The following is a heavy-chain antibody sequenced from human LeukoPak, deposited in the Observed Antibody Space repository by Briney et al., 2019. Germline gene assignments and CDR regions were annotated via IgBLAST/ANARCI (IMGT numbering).Heavy chain of an antibody. CDR2: ITGSGGST. J-gene: IGHJ3*02. CDR1: GFTFSTSG. Sequence: PGGSLRLSCAASGFTFSTSGMSWVRQAPGKGLEWVSTITGSGGSTYYADSVKGRFTISRDNAKNSLYLQMNSLRAEDTAVYYCARDFFPVRNYVWGSRGGDAFDIWGQGTMVTVSS. D-gene: IGHD3-16*01. CDR3: ARDFFPVRNYVWGSRGGDAFDI. V-gene: IGHV3-23*01.